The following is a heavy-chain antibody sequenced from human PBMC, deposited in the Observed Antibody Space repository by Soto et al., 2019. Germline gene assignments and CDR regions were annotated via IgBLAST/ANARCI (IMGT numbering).Heavy chain of an antibody. CDR3: ARAAVAGTSARAPFDY. Sequence: GGSLRLSCAASGFTFSSYAMHWVRQAPGKGLEWVAVISYDGSNKYYADSVKGRFTISRDNSKNTLYLQMNSLRAEDTAVYYCARAAVAGTSARAPFDYWGQGTLVTVSS. J-gene: IGHJ4*02. D-gene: IGHD6-19*01. CDR1: GFTFSSYA. V-gene: IGHV3-30-3*01. CDR2: ISYDGSNK.